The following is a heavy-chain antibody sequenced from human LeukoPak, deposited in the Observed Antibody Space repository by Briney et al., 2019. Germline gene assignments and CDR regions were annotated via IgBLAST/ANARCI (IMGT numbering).Heavy chain of an antibody. V-gene: IGHV4-61*02. CDR3: ARRMVRGTIDY. CDR1: GGSISSGSYY. J-gene: IGHJ4*02. Sequence: SETLSLTCTVSGGSISSGSYYWSWVRQPAGKGLEWIGRIYTSGSTNYNPSLKSRVTISVDTSKNQFSLKLSSVTAADTAVYYCARRMVRGTIDYWGQGTLVTVSS. D-gene: IGHD3-10*01. CDR2: IYTSGST.